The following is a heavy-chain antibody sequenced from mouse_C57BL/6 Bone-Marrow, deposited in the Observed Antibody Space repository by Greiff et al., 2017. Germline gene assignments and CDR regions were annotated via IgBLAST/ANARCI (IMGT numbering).Heavy chain of an antibody. V-gene: IGHV1-69*01. D-gene: IGHD1-1*01. Sequence: QVQLQQPGAELVMPGASVKLSCKASGYTFTSYWMHWVKQRPGQGLEWIGEIDPSDSYNNYNQKFQGKSTLTVDKSSSTAYMQLSSLTSEDSAVYYCAREGTVVSYYFDYWGQGTTLTVSS. CDR3: AREGTVVSYYFDY. J-gene: IGHJ2*01. CDR1: GYTFTSYW. CDR2: IDPSDSYN.